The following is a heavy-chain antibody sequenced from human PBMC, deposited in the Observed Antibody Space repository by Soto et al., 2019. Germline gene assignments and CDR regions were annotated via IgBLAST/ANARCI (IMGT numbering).Heavy chain of an antibody. Sequence: PGGSLRLSCTTSGFTFSSYAMQWVRQAPGKGLEWVAVVSSDGNTKFYVDSVKGRFTISRDNSKNTVYLQMNSLRVEDTAIYYCAKDGAAAGTFDYWGQGTLVTVS. CDR2: VSSDGNTK. CDR3: AKDGAAAGTFDY. CDR1: GFTFSSYA. D-gene: IGHD6-13*01. V-gene: IGHV3-30*18. J-gene: IGHJ4*02.